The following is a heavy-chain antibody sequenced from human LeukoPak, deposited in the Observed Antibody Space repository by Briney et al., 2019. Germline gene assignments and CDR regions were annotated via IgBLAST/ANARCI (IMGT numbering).Heavy chain of an antibody. Sequence: SEALSLTCTVSGGSISSHYWSWIRQPPGKGLEWLGYIYYSGSTNYNPSLKSRVTISVDTSKNQFSLKLSSVTAADTAVYYCARDEYDFWSGSHMKWFDPWGQGTLVTVSS. V-gene: IGHV4-59*11. CDR1: GGSISSHY. J-gene: IGHJ5*02. CDR3: ARDEYDFWSGSHMKWFDP. D-gene: IGHD3-3*01. CDR2: IYYSGST.